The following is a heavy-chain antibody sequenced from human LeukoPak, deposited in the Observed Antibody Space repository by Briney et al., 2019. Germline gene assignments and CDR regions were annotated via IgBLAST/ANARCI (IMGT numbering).Heavy chain of an antibody. J-gene: IGHJ4*02. V-gene: IGHV3-64D*06. CDR1: GFTFSTYV. CDR3: VRGTGY. Sequence: HPGGSLRLSCSVSGFTFSTYVMHWVRQAPGKELEYVSAISSNGDNTYYADSVKGRFTISRDNSKNTLYLQMSSLRADDTAVYYCVRGTGYWGQGTLVTVSS. CDR2: ISSNGDNT.